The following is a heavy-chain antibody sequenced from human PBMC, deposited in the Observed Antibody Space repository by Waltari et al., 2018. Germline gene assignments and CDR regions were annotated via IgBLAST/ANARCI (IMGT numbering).Heavy chain of an antibody. CDR2: MYYSGTT. CDR3: ARASLTDDDVREKALDY. D-gene: IGHD1-1*01. J-gene: IGHJ4*02. Sequence: QVQLQESGPGLVKPLEHLSLTCPAPGRPVSIYSRTRIRQPTGKGLGWTGYMYYSGTTNDNPSLKRRVTISVDTSKNQFSLKLSSVTAADTAVYYCARASLTDDDVREKALDYWGQGTLVTVSS. V-gene: IGHV4-59*02. CDR1: GRPVSIYS.